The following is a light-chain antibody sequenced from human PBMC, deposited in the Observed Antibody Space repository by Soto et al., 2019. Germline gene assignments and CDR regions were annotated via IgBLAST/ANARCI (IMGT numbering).Light chain of an antibody. V-gene: IGKV1-5*01. CDR1: QSISSW. J-gene: IGKJ1*01. CDR2: DAS. CDR3: QQYNSYWT. Sequence: DIQGTQSPPPLSASVGDRVTIXCRASQSISSWLAWYQQKPGKAPXLLIYDASSLESGVPSRFSGSGSGTEFTLTISSLQPDDFATYYCQQYNSYWTFGQGTRWIS.